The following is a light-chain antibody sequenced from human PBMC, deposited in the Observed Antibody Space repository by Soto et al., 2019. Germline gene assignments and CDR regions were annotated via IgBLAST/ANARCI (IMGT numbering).Light chain of an antibody. CDR1: SSDVGNYNL. Sequence: QSALTQPASVSGSPGQSVTISCTGTSSDVGNYNLVSWYQQHPGKAPKLMIYEVSRRPSGVSNRFSGSKSGNTASLTISGLQAEDEADYYCCSYAGSSTFYVFGTGTQLTVL. CDR3: CSYAGSSTFYV. J-gene: IGLJ1*01. V-gene: IGLV2-23*02. CDR2: EVS.